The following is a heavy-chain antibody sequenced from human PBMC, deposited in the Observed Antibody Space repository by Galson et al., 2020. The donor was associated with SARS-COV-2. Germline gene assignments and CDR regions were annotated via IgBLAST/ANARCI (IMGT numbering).Heavy chain of an antibody. CDR1: GFSFSDYY. Sequence: GGSLRLSCVASGFSFSDYYMSWIRQAPGKGLEWISYISSSGSYTNYADSVKGRFTISRDNAKNSLYLEVNSLRAEDTAVYYCARNGRECSGGICYGAEYFQHWGQGTLVTVSS. J-gene: IGHJ1*01. D-gene: IGHD2-15*01. CDR2: ISSSGSYT. V-gene: IGHV3-11*06. CDR3: ARNGRECSGGICYGAEYFQH.